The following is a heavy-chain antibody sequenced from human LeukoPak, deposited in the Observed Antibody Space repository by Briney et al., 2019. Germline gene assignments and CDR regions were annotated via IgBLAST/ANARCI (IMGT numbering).Heavy chain of an antibody. V-gene: IGHV1-2*06. CDR3: ASWTTVGGIDY. CDR2: INPNSGGT. CDR1: GYTFTSYD. J-gene: IGHJ4*02. Sequence: ASVKVSCKASGYTFTSYDINWVRQAPGQGLEWMGRINPNSGGTNYAQKFQGRVTMTRDTSISTAYMELSRLRSDDTAVYYCASWTTVGGIDYWGQGTLVTVSS. D-gene: IGHD4-23*01.